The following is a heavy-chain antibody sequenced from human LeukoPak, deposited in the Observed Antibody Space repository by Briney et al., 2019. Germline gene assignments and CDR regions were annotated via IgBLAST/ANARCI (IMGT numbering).Heavy chain of an antibody. Sequence: RGGSLRLSSAASGFTVSSSYMSWVRQAPGKGLEYVSVIYSGGNTYYAGSVKGRFTISRDNSKNTVYLQMNSLRAEDTAVYYCARLIAATGRLYFDYWGQGTLVTVSS. J-gene: IGHJ4*02. V-gene: IGHV3-53*01. D-gene: IGHD6-13*01. CDR3: ARLIAATGRLYFDY. CDR1: GFTVSSSY. CDR2: IYSGGNT.